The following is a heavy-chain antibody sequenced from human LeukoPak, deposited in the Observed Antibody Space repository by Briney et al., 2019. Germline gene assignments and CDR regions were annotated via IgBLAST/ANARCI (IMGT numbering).Heavy chain of an antibody. J-gene: IGHJ3*02. V-gene: IGHV4-59*01. CDR3: ARVTYYYDSSGYFLDAFDI. Sequence: SETLSLTRTVSGGSISSYYWSWIRQPPGKGLERIRYIYYSGSTNYNPSLKSRVTISVDTSKNQFSLKLSSVTAADTAVYYCARVTYYYDSSGYFLDAFDIWGQGTMVTVSS. CDR1: GGSISSYY. CDR2: IYYSGST. D-gene: IGHD3-22*01.